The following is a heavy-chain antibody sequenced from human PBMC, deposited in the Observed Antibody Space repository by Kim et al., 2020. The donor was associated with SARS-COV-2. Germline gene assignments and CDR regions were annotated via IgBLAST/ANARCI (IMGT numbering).Heavy chain of an antibody. Sequence: GGSLRLSCAASGFTFSSYGMHWVRQAPGKGLEWVAVISYDGSNKYYADSVKGRFTISRDNSKNTLYLQMNSLRAEDTAVYYCAKDPSGAEYYFDYWGQGTLVTVSS. V-gene: IGHV3-30*18. CDR2: ISYDGSNK. CDR1: GFTFSSYG. D-gene: IGHD2-15*01. J-gene: IGHJ4*02. CDR3: AKDPSGAEYYFDY.